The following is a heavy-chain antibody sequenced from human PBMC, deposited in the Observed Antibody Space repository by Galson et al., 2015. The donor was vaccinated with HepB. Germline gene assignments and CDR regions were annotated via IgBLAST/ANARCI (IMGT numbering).Heavy chain of an antibody. Sequence: SLRLSCAASGFTFSTYGMNWVRQTPGQGLEWVSYISSSGSSKYYADSVKGRFTISRDNAKDSLYLQMNSLRVEDMAVYYCARDLAVAGRNWFDPWGQGTLVTVSS. V-gene: IGHV3-48*03. D-gene: IGHD6-19*01. CDR1: GFTFSTYG. CDR3: ARDLAVAGRNWFDP. CDR2: ISSSGSSK. J-gene: IGHJ5*02.